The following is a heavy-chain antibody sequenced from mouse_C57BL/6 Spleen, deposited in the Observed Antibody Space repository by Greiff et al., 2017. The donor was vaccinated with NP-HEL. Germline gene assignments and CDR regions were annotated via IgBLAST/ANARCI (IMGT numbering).Heavy chain of an antibody. CDR3: ARDDGLDY. J-gene: IGHJ2*01. CDR2: ISYDGSN. Sequence: DVKLQESGPGLVKPSQSLSLTCSVTGYSITSGYYWNWIRQFPGNKLEWMGYISYDGSNNYNPSLKNRISITRDTSKNQFFLKLNSVTTEDTATYYCARDDGLDYWGQGTTLTVSS. CDR1: GYSITSGYY. V-gene: IGHV3-6*01.